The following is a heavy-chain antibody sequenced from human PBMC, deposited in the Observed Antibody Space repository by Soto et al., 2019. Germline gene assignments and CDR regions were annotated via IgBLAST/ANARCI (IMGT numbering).Heavy chain of an antibody. CDR1: GGTFSSYA. D-gene: IGHD3-3*01. CDR3: ASRITIFGVAKISYYFDY. CDR2: IIPIFGTA. V-gene: IGHV1-69*01. Sequence: SGGTFSSYAISWVRQAPGQGLEWMGGIIPIFGTANYAQKFQGRVTITADESTSTAYMELSSLRSEDTAVYYCASRITIFGVAKISYYFDYWGQGTLVTVSS. J-gene: IGHJ4*02.